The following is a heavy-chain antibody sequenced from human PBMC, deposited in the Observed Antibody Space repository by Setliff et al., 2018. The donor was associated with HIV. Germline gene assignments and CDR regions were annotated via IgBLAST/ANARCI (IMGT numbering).Heavy chain of an antibody. D-gene: IGHD2-2*03. V-gene: IGHV4-61*09. CDR2: VYARGSA. Sequence: KSSETLSLTCTVSGDSMNSVSYSWAWLRQSARKGPEWIGHVYARGSANYNPSLTSRVTISVPTSKNQFSLNLNSVTAADTATYYCARAKTIGSSALFLDPWGQGTPVTSPQ. J-gene: IGHJ5*02. CDR1: GDSMNSVSYS. CDR3: ARAKTIGSSALFLDP.